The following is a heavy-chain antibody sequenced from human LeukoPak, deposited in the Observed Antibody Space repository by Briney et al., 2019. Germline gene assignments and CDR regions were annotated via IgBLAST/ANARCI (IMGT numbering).Heavy chain of an antibody. J-gene: IGHJ6*03. D-gene: IGHD1-20*01. CDR1: GFTFSSYE. CDR3: ARDGAGYNWNDETDYYYYYYMDV. Sequence: PGGSLRLSCAASGFTFSSYEMNWVRQAPGKGLEWVSYISSSGSTIYYVDSVKGRFTISRDNAKNSLYLQMNSLRAEDTAVYYCARDGAGYNWNDETDYYYYYYMDVWGKGTTVTVSS. V-gene: IGHV3-48*03. CDR2: ISSSGSTI.